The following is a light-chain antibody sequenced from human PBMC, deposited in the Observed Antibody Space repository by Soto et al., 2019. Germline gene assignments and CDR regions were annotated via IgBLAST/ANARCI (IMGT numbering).Light chain of an antibody. CDR3: LQDDSYPLT. Sequence: AIQMTQSPSSLSASVGDRVTISCRVSQGIRNDLGWYQQKPGKAPKLLISAASTLHSGVPSRFSGSGSGTDFTLTISSLQPEDFATYYCLQDDSYPLTFGGGTKVEIK. CDR1: QGIRND. CDR2: AAS. V-gene: IGKV1-6*01. J-gene: IGKJ4*01.